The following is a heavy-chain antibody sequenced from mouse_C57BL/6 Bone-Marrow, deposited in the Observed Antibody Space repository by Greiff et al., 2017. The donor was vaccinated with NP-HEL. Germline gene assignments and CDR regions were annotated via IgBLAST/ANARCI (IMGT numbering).Heavy chain of an antibody. V-gene: IGHV1-59*01. CDR2: IDPSDSYT. J-gene: IGHJ3*01. D-gene: IGHD4-1*02. Sequence: QVQLQQPGAELVRPGTSVKLSCKASGYTFTSYWMPWVKQRPGQGLEWIGVIDPSDSYTNYNQKFKGKATLTVDTSSSPAYLQLSSLTSEDSAVYYCARSTGRAYWGQGTLVTVSA. CDR3: ARSTGRAY. CDR1: GYTFTSYW.